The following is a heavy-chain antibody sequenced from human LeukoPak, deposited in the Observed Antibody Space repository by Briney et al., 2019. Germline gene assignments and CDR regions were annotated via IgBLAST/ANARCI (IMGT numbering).Heavy chain of an antibody. Sequence: ASVKVSCKASVYTFTSYGISWVRQAPGQGLEWMGWISAYNGNTNYAQKLQGRVTMTTDTSTSTAYMELRSLRSDDTAVYYCARFREYQLLFRPYFDYWGQGTLVTVSS. J-gene: IGHJ4*02. CDR1: VYTFTSYG. CDR2: ISAYNGNT. CDR3: ARFREYQLLFRPYFDY. D-gene: IGHD2-2*01. V-gene: IGHV1-18*01.